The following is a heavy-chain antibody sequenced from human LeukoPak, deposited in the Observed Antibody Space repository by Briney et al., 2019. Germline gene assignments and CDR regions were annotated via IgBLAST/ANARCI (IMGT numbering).Heavy chain of an antibody. CDR3: ARYCSSTSCYCD. Sequence: GGSLRLSCAASGFTFSSYDMHWVRQAPGKGLEYVSAISTNGGSTDYANSVKGRFTISRDNSKNTLYFQMGSLRAEDMAVYYCARYCSSTSCYCDWGQGTLVTVSS. V-gene: IGHV3-64*01. CDR1: GFTFSSYD. D-gene: IGHD2-2*01. CDR2: ISTNGGST. J-gene: IGHJ4*02.